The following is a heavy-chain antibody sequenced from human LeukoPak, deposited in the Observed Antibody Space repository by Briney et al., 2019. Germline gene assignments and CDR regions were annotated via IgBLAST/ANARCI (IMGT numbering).Heavy chain of an antibody. CDR3: AKDRSGTVTTPDY. V-gene: IGHV3-23*01. J-gene: IGHJ4*02. D-gene: IGHD4-17*01. CDR2: ISGSGGST. Sequence: GGSLRLSCAASGFTFSSYAMSWVRQAPGKGLGWVSAISGSGGSTYYADSVKGRFTISRDNSKNTLYLQMNSLRAEDTAVYYCAKDRSGTVTTPDYWGQGTLVTVSS. CDR1: GFTFSSYA.